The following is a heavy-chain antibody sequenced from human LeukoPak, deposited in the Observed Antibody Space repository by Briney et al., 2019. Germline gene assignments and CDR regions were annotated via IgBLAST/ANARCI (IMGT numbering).Heavy chain of an antibody. Sequence: GGSLRLSCAASGFTFSSYWMSWVRQAPGKGLEWVANIKQDGSEKYYVDSVKGRFTISRDNAKNSLYLQMNSLRAEDTALYYCARLPYSSGWLLNWFDPWGQGTLVTVSS. CDR1: GFTFSSYW. V-gene: IGHV3-7*01. CDR3: ARLPYSSGWLLNWFDP. J-gene: IGHJ5*02. CDR2: IKQDGSEK. D-gene: IGHD6-19*01.